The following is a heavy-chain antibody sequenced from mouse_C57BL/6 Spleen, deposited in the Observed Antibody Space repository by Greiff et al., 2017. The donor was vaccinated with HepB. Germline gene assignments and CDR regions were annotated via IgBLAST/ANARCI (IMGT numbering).Heavy chain of an antibody. D-gene: IGHD1-1*02. Sequence: VQRVESGPGLVQPSQSLSITCTVSGFSLTSYGVHWVRQSPGKGLEWLGVIWSGGSTDYNAAFISRLSISKDNSKSQVFFKMNSLQADDTAIYYCARKGARYDYYAMDYWGQGTSVTVSS. V-gene: IGHV2-2*01. CDR2: IWSGGST. J-gene: IGHJ4*01. CDR3: ARKGARYDYYAMDY. CDR1: GFSLTSYG.